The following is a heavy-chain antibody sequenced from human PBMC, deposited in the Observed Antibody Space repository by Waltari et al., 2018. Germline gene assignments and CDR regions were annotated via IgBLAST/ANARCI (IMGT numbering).Heavy chain of an antibody. CDR3: ARDLILGDTWYFDL. CDR1: GYSISSGYY. CDR2: SGHSGST. V-gene: IGHV4-38-2*02. Sequence: QVQLQESGPGLVKPSETLSLTCAVSGYSISSGYYWGWIRQPPGKGLEWIGGSGHSGSTYYSPSVKSRVTLSVDTSRNQFSLKLTSLTAADTAVYFCARDLILGDTWYFDLWGRGTLVTVSS. J-gene: IGHJ2*01. D-gene: IGHD3-16*01.